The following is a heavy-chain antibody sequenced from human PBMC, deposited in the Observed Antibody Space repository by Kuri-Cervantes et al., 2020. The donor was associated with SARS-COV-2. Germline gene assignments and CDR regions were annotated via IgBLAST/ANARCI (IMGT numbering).Heavy chain of an antibody. CDR2: INPNSGGT. D-gene: IGHD2-21*01. CDR3: VRDGYGDYVDY. V-gene: IGHV1-2*04. CDR1: GYTFSGGYY. J-gene: IGHJ4*02. Sequence: ASVKVSCKASGYTFSGGYYMYWVRQAPGQGLEWMGWINPNSGGTNYAQKFQGWVTMTRDTSISTAYMELSRLRSDDTAVYYCVRDGYGDYVDYWGQGTLVTVSS.